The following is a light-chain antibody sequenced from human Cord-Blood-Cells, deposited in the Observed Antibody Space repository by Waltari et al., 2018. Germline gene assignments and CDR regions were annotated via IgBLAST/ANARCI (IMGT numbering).Light chain of an antibody. Sequence: DIVLTQSPATLSLSPGARATLSCRASQSVSSNLAWYQQKPGQAPRLLIYDASNRATGIPARFSGSGSGTDFTLTISSLEPEDFAVYYCQQRSNWLFTFGPGTKVDIK. V-gene: IGKV3-11*01. CDR1: QSVSSN. CDR2: DAS. J-gene: IGKJ3*01. CDR3: QQRSNWLFT.